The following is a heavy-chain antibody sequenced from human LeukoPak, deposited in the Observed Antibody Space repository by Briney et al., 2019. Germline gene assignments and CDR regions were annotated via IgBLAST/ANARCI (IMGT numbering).Heavy chain of an antibody. D-gene: IGHD1-14*01. CDR2: ISWDSAII. J-gene: IGHJ3*01. V-gene: IGHV3-9*01. Sequence: PGGSLRLSCAASGFKLDEYAMHWVRLPPGKGLEWVSGISWDSAIIGYEDSVKGRFTTSRDNAKNSLYLQMNSLTAEDTALYYCAKARSPADRAAAFDFWGQGTMVTVSS. CDR1: GFKLDEYA. CDR3: AKARSPADRAAAFDF.